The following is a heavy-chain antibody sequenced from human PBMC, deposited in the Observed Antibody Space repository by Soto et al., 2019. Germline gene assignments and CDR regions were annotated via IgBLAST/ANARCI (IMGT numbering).Heavy chain of an antibody. CDR2: IIPILGIA. D-gene: IGHD2-15*01. J-gene: IGHJ4*02. CDR3: ARYCSGGSCYDY. Sequence: QVQLVQSGAEVKKPGSSVKVSCKASGGTFSSYTISWVRQAPGQGLEWMGRIIPILGIANYAQKFQGRVTITADKSTSTAYMELSSLRSEDTAVDYCARYCSGGSCYDYWGQGTLVTVSS. CDR1: GGTFSSYT. V-gene: IGHV1-69*02.